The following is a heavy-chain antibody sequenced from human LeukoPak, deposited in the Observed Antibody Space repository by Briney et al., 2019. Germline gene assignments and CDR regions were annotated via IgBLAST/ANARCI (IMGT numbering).Heavy chain of an antibody. J-gene: IGHJ4*02. D-gene: IGHD4-17*01. V-gene: IGHV3-21*01. CDR2: ISSSSSYI. CDR1: GFTFSSYS. Sequence: GGSLRLSCAASGFTFSSYSTNWVRQAPGKGLEWVSSISSSSSYIYYADSVKGRFTISRDNAKNSLYLQMNSLRTEDTAVYYCARDRDYAFDYWGQGTLVTVSS. CDR3: ARDRDYAFDY.